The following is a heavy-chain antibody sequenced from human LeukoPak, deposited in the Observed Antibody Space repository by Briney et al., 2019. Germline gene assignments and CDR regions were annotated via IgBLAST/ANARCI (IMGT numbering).Heavy chain of an antibody. D-gene: IGHD4-23*01. CDR3: TRLKPDSGGHSGADY. Sequence: GESLKISCKGYGDRITNYWIGWVRQMPGKGLEWMGIIYPGDSDITYSPSFQGHVTFSTDKSITTAYLQWNSLKTSDTALYYCTRLKPDSGGHSGADYWGQGTLVTVSS. J-gene: IGHJ4*02. V-gene: IGHV5-51*01. CDR1: GDRITNYW. CDR2: IYPGDSDI.